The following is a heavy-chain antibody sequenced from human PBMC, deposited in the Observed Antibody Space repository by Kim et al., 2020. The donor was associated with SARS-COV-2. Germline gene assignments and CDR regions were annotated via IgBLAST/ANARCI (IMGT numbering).Heavy chain of an antibody. V-gene: IGHV4-39*07. CDR2: IYYSGST. CDR1: GGSISSSSYY. Sequence: SETLSLTCTVSGGSISSSSYYWGWIRQPPGKGLEWIGWIYYSGSTYYNPSLKSRVTISIDTSKNHYSLRLSSVTAADTAVYYCARDRQYDYDNSVHLGAFDIWGQGTMVTDSS. CDR3: ARDRQYDYDNSVHLGAFDI. D-gene: IGHD3-22*01. J-gene: IGHJ3*02.